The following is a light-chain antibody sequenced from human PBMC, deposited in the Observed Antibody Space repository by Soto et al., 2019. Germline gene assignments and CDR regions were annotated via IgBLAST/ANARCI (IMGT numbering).Light chain of an antibody. CDR2: DVY. Sequence: EIVMTQSPASLSVSPGERVTLSCRAGQGVTTNFAWYQQKSGQSHRLLIYDVYTRATGVPARFSGTGSETDFTLTISGLQSEDSAVYFCKQYNNWPFSFGQGTRLEI. CDR3: KQYNNWPFS. J-gene: IGKJ5*01. CDR1: QGVTTN. V-gene: IGKV3-15*01.